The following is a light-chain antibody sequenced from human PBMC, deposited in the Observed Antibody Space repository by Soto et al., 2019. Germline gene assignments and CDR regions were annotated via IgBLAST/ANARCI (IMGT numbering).Light chain of an antibody. V-gene: IGKV1-5*03. CDR1: QTINVF. J-gene: IGKJ1*01. CDR2: KAS. Sequence: DIQMTQSPSTLSATAGDRVTITCRASQTINVFLAWYQQKQGKAPKLLIQKASKLETGFPSRFSGSGSGTDFALTIIGLQPDDFATYYCHQYNSYSWTFGQGTKVDIK. CDR3: HQYNSYSWT.